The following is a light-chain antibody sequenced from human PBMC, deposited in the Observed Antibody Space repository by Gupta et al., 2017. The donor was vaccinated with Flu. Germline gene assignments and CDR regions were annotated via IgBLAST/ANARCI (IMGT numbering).Light chain of an antibody. CDR1: QDISNY. J-gene: IGKJ3*01. V-gene: IGKV1-33*01. Sequence: DIQMTQSPSSLSASVGDRVTITCQASQDISNYLNWYQQKPGKAPKLLIYDASNLETGVPSRFSGSGSGTDFTFTISSLQPEDIATYYCQQYDNPPLFTFGRGTKVDIK. CDR3: QQYDNPPLFT. CDR2: DAS.